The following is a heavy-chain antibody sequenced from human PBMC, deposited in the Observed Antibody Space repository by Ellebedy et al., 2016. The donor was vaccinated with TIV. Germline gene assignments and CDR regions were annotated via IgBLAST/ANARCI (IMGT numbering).Heavy chain of an antibody. CDR3: AREYELWGPFDY. J-gene: IGHJ4*02. Sequence: ASVKVSXXASGYNFDKYYIHWVRQAPGQGLEWMGIFSPAGGSTYYAQKLQGRVTMTTDTSTSTAYMELRSLRSDDTAVYYCAREYELWGPFDYWGQGTLVTVSS. CDR1: GYNFDKYY. CDR2: FSPAGGST. D-gene: IGHD5-18*01. V-gene: IGHV1-46*02.